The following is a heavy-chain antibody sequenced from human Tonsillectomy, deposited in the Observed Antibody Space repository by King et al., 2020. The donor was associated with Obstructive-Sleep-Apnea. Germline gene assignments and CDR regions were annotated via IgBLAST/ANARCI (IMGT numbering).Heavy chain of an antibody. V-gene: IGHV4-31*03. Sequence: VQLQESGPGLVKPSQTLSLTCTVSGGSISSGGYFWTWIRQHPGKGLEWIGYIYYTGSTYYNPSLKSRVTISVDTSKNQFSLKLSSVTAADTAVYYCGRVEQLTTRFDYWGQGTLVTVSS. D-gene: IGHD6-13*01. CDR3: GRVEQLTTRFDY. J-gene: IGHJ4*02. CDR1: GGSISSGGYF. CDR2: IYYTGST.